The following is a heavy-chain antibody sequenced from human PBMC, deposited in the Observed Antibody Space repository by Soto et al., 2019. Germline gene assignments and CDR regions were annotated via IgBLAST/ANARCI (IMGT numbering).Heavy chain of an antibody. Sequence: PSETLSLTCAVSGYSISSSNWWGWIRQPPGKGLEWIGYIYYSGSTKYNPSLKSRVTMSVDTSKNQFSLKLSSVTAVDTAVYYCASYYCSSTSCQFDYWGQGTLVTVSP. V-gene: IGHV4-28*01. CDR2: IYYSGST. J-gene: IGHJ4*02. CDR3: ASYYCSSTSCQFDY. D-gene: IGHD2-2*01. CDR1: GYSISSSNW.